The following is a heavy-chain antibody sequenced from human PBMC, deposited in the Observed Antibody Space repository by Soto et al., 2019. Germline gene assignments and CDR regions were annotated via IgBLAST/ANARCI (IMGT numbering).Heavy chain of an antibody. CDR3: ARDVGDVMSTIQGHGMDV. J-gene: IGHJ6*02. D-gene: IGHD3-10*01. CDR2: QWFDGSNK. Sequence: QVQLVESGGAAVQPGRSLRLSCVGSGFTFSNYGMHWVRQAPGKGLEWVAVQWFDGSNKFHTDSVQGRFTISRDNSRKTVYLQMNSLRAEDTAVYYCARDVGDVMSTIQGHGMDVWGQGTTVTVSS. V-gene: IGHV3-33*01. CDR1: GFTFSNYG.